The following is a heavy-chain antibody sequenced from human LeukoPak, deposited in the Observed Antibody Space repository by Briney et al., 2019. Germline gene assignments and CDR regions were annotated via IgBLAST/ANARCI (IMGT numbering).Heavy chain of an antibody. CDR3: ARDSTWKVDTAMPDAFDI. J-gene: IGHJ3*02. D-gene: IGHD5-18*01. CDR2: ISSSGSTI. V-gene: IGHV3-11*04. Sequence: GGSLRLSCAASGFTFSDYYMSWIRQAPGKGLEWVSYISSSGSTIYYADSVKGRFTISRDNAKNSLYLQMNSLRAEDTAVYYCARDSTWKVDTAMPDAFDIWGQGTMVTVSS. CDR1: GFTFSDYY.